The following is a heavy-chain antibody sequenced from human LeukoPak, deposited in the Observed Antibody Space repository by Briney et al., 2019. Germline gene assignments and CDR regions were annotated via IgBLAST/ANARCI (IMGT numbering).Heavy chain of an antibody. CDR1: GFTFSSYW. CDR2: IKQDGSEK. D-gene: IGHD3-3*01. CDR3: AREKALRFLEWPDYGMDV. J-gene: IGHJ6*02. Sequence: GGSLRLSCAASGFTFSSYWMSWVRQAPGKGLDWVANIKQDGSEKYYVDSVKGRFTISRDNAKNSLYLQMNSLRAEDTAVYYCAREKALRFLEWPDYGMDVWGQGTTVTVSS. V-gene: IGHV3-7*01.